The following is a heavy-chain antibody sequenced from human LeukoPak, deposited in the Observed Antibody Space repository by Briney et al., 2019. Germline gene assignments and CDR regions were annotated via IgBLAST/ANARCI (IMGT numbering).Heavy chain of an antibody. Sequence: AVKVSCKASGGTFGNYAISWVRQAPGRGLEWMGGIIPIFDTPNYAQKFQGRVTITADKSTSPAYMELSSLRSEDTAVYYCARRLTLVRGVSGTDAFDIWGQGTMVTVSS. CDR3: ARRLTLVRGVSGTDAFDI. V-gene: IGHV1-69*06. CDR2: IIPIFDTP. J-gene: IGHJ3*02. CDR1: GGTFGNYA. D-gene: IGHD3-10*01.